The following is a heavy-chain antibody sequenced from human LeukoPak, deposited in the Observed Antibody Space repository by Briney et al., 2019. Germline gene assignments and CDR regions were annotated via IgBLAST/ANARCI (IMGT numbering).Heavy chain of an antibody. D-gene: IGHD2-2*01. V-gene: IGHV3-23*01. CDR1: GIAFGSYA. CDR2: ISGSGGST. CDR3: ARDPSRTAGEGFDY. J-gene: IGHJ4*02. Sequence: GGSLRLSCAASGIAFGSYAMSWVRQAAGKGLVWVSTISGSGGSTYYADSVEGRFTISRDNSKNTLYLQMNSLRAEDTAVYYCARDPSRTAGEGFDYWGQGTLVTVSS.